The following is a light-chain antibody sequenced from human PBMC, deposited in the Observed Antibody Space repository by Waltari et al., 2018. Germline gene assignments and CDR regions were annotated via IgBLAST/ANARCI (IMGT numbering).Light chain of an antibody. CDR1: QSISKY. J-gene: IGKJ2*01. Sequence: EIVLTQSPATLSLSPGEKATLSCRASQSISKYLAWYQQKPGQAPRLLIYDASNRPTDIPAMFSCSGSGTDFTLTISSLEPEDFAVYYCQQRSSWPFMYTFGQGTKLEIK. V-gene: IGKV3-11*01. CDR2: DAS. CDR3: QQRSSWPFMYT.